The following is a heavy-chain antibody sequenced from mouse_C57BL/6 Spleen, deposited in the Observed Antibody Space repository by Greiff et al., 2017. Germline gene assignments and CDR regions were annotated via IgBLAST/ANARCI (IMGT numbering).Heavy chain of an antibody. V-gene: IGHV1-76*01. CDR3: ARSGGYYPYYAMDY. CDR1: GYTFTDYY. CDR2: IYPGSGNT. J-gene: IGHJ4*01. D-gene: IGHD2-3*01. Sequence: QVQLKESGAELVRPGASVKLSCKASGYTFTDYYINWVKQRPGQGLEWIARIYPGSGNTYYNEKFKGKATLTAEKSSSTAYMQLSSLTSEDSAVYFCARSGGYYPYYAMDYWGQGTSVTVSS.